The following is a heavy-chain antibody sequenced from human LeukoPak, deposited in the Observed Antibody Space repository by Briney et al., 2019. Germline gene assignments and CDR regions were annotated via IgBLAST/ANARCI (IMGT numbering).Heavy chain of an antibody. D-gene: IGHD6-19*01. CDR2: ISYDGSNK. V-gene: IGHV3-30-3*01. CDR3: AREGQWLDAGAFDI. CDR1: GFTFSSYA. Sequence: PGRSLRLSCAASGFTFSSYAMHWVRQAPGKGLEWVAVISYDGSNKYYADSVKGRFTISRDNSKNTLYLQMNSLRAEDTAVYYCAREGQWLDAGAFDIWGQGTMVTVSS. J-gene: IGHJ3*02.